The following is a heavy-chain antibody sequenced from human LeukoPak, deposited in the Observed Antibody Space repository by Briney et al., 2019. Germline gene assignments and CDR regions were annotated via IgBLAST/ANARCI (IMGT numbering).Heavy chain of an antibody. Sequence: GGSLRLSCAASGFTFSSYSMNWVRQAPGKGLEWVSSISSSSSYIYYADSVKGRFAISRDNAKNSLYLQMNSLRAEDTAVYYCARLDIVVGGTGIDYWGQGTLVAVSS. CDR1: GFTFSSYS. CDR2: ISSSSSYI. V-gene: IGHV3-21*01. D-gene: IGHD2-2*03. J-gene: IGHJ4*02. CDR3: ARLDIVVGGTGIDY.